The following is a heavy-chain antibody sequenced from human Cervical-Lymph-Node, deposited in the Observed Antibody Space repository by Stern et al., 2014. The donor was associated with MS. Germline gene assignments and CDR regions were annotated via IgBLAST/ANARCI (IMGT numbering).Heavy chain of an antibody. J-gene: IGHJ5*02. V-gene: IGHV4-39*01. D-gene: IGHD6-6*01. Sequence: VQLVESGPGLVKPSETLSLTCTVSGGSISSSSYYWGWIRQPPGKGLEWIGSIYYGVISYYTPSLKRRVTISVDTSKNQSSLNLSSLTAADTAVYYCARHPPYSSSPNWFDPWGQGTLVTVSS. CDR3: ARHPPYSSSPNWFDP. CDR2: IYYGVIS. CDR1: GGSISSSSYY.